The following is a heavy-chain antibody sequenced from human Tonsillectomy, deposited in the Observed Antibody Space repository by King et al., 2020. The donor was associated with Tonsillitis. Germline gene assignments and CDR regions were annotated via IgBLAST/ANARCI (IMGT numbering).Heavy chain of an antibody. J-gene: IGHJ2*01. CDR2: IFYSGST. V-gene: IGHV4-39*01. CDR1: GGSISSTDYS. Sequence: QLQESGPGLVKPSETLSLTCTVSGGSISSTDYSWGWIRQPPGKGLEWIGTIFYSGSTYYNPSLKSRVTISVDTSKNRFSLKLSSVTAADTAVYYCARRLLSVGHWYFDVWGRGTLVTVSS. CDR3: ARRLLSVGHWYFDV. D-gene: IGHD1-26*01.